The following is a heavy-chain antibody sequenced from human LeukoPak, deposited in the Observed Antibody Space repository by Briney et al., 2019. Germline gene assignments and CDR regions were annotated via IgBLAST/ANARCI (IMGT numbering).Heavy chain of an antibody. V-gene: IGHV4-34*01. Sequence: PSETLSLTCAVYGGSFSGYYWSWIRQPPGKGLEWIGEINHSGSTNYNPSLKSRVTISVDTSKNQFSLRLGSVTAADTAVYYCARGLGSGWWFDPWGQGTLVTVSS. D-gene: IGHD3-22*01. J-gene: IGHJ5*02. CDR2: INHSGST. CDR1: GGSFSGYY. CDR3: ARGLGSGWWFDP.